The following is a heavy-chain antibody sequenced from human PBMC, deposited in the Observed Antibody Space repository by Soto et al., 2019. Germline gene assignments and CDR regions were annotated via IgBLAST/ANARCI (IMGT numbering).Heavy chain of an antibody. D-gene: IGHD5-12*01. CDR2: IYYSGST. CDR1: GGSISSGDYY. Sequence: SETLSLTCTVSGGSISSGDYYWSWIRQPPGKGLEWIGYIYYSGSTYYNPSLKSRVTISVDTSKNQFSLKLSSVTAADTAVYYCARDDSGYAFPYYYGMDVWGQGTTVTVSS. CDR3: ARDDSGYAFPYYYGMDV. J-gene: IGHJ6*02. V-gene: IGHV4-30-4*01.